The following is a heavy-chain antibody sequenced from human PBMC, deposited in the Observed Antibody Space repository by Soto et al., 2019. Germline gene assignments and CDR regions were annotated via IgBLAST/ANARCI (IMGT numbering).Heavy chain of an antibody. D-gene: IGHD6-25*01. Sequence: GGSLRLSCAASGFTFSSYWMHWVRQAPGKGLVWVSRINSDGSVTSYADSVKGRFTISRDNAKNTLYLQMNSLRAEDTAVYYCARFRDSAYDAAKYYWGQGALVTVSS. J-gene: IGHJ4*02. CDR1: GFTFSSYW. V-gene: IGHV3-74*01. CDR3: ARFRDSAYDAAKYY. CDR2: INSDGSVT.